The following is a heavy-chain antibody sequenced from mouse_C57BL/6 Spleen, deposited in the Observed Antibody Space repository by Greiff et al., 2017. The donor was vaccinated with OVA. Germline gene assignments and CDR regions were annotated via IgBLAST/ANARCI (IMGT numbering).Heavy chain of an antibody. CDR2: IDPSDSYT. V-gene: IGHV1-69*01. CDR1: GYTFTSYW. D-gene: IGHD1-1*01. J-gene: IGHJ4*01. Sequence: VQLQQPGAELVMPGASVKLSCKASGYTFTSYWMHWVKQRPGQGLEWIGEIDPSDSYTNYNQKFKGKSTLTVDKSSSTAYMQLSSLTSEDSAVYYCARKTVVDAMDYWGQGTSVTVSS. CDR3: ARKTVVDAMDY.